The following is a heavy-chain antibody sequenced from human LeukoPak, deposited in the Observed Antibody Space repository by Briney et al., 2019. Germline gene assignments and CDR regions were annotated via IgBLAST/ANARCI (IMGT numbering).Heavy chain of an antibody. CDR1: GFTFSSYA. V-gene: IGHV3-23*01. Sequence: GGSLRLSCAASGFTFSSYAMSWVRQAPGKGLEWVSTISGSSRSTYYADSVKGRFAISRDNSKNTLYLQMNSLRAEDTAVYFCAKGIYDMDVWGQGTSVTVSS. CDR2: ISGSSRST. CDR3: AKGIYDMDV. J-gene: IGHJ6*02.